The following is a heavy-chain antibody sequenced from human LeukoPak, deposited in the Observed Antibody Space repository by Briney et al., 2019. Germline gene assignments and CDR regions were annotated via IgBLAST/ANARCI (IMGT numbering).Heavy chain of an antibody. Sequence: PGGSLRLSCEASGLSISNDGMSWVRQAPGKGLEWVARVKSKSAGETTDYAAPVKGRFTISRDDSKNTLYLQMNSLKTEDTAVYYCTLIQGWGSGSYYRDFWGQGTLVTVSS. CDR3: TLIQGWGSGSYYRDF. D-gene: IGHD3-10*01. V-gene: IGHV3-15*01. J-gene: IGHJ4*02. CDR2: VKSKSAGETT. CDR1: GLSISNDG.